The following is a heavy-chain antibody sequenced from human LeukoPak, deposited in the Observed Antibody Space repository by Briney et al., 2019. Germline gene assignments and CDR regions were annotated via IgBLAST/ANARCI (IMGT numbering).Heavy chain of an antibody. CDR1: GGSISSYY. Sequence: SETLSLTCTVSGGSISSYYWSWIRQPPGKGLEWIGYIYYSGSTNYNPSLKSRVTISVDTSKNQFSLKLSSVTAADTAVYYCARGGRFLEWFFGPWAQGPLVPVPS. CDR2: IYYSGST. J-gene: IGHJ5*02. D-gene: IGHD3-3*01. CDR3: ARGGRFLEWFFGP. V-gene: IGHV4-59*08.